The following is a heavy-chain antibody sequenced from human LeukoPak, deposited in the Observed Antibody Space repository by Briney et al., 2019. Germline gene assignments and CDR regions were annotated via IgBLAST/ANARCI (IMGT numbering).Heavy chain of an antibody. Sequence: PSETLSLTCTVSGGSMSSYFWSWIRQPPGKGLEWIGYIYYSGSTNYNPSLKSRVTISVDTSKNQFSLKLSSVTAADTAMYFCGFSEGDFWGQGALVTVSS. CDR2: IYYSGST. CDR3: GFSEGDF. J-gene: IGHJ4*02. V-gene: IGHV4-59*08. CDR1: GGSMSSYF. D-gene: IGHD6-25*01.